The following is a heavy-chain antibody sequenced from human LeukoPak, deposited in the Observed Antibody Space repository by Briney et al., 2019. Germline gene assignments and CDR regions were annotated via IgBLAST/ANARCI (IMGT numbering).Heavy chain of an antibody. CDR3: ARRNNDYGDYGNWFDP. V-gene: IGHV5-51*01. CDR1: GYSFTSYW. CDR2: IYPGDSDT. D-gene: IGHD4-17*01. J-gene: IGHJ5*02. Sequence: GEPLKISCKGSGYSFTSYWIGWVRQIPGKGLEWMGIIYPGDSDTRYSPSFQGQVTISADKSISTAYLQWSSLKASDTAMYYCARRNNDYGDYGNWFDPWGQGTLVTVSS.